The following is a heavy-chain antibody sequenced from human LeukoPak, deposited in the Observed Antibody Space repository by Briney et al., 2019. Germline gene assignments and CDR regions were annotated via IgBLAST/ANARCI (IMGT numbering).Heavy chain of an antibody. CDR1: GFTFDDYA. Sequence: GRSLRLSCAASGFTFDDYAMHWVRQAPGKGLEWVSGISWNSGSMDYADSVKGRFTISRDNSKNTLYLQMNSLRAEDTAVYYCAKDLFFRTNCSSTSCYWDYWGQGTLVTVSS. J-gene: IGHJ4*02. CDR3: AKDLFFRTNCSSTSCYWDY. V-gene: IGHV3-9*01. D-gene: IGHD2-2*01. CDR2: ISWNSGSM.